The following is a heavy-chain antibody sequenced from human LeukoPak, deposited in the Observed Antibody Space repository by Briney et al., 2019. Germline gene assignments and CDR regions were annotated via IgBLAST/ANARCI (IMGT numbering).Heavy chain of an antibody. CDR1: GFTFSSYW. CDR3: ARGRSIVY. V-gene: IGHV4-59*01. CDR2: IYYSGST. Sequence: GSLRLSCAASGFTFSSYWMSWIRQPPGKGLEWIGYIYYSGSTNYNPSLKSRVTISVDTSKNQFSLKLSSVTAADTAVYYCARGRSIVYWGQGTLVTVSS. D-gene: IGHD3-16*02. J-gene: IGHJ4*02.